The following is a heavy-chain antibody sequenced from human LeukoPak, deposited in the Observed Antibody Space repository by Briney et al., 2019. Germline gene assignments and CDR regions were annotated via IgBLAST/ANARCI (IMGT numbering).Heavy chain of an antibody. V-gene: IGHV3-74*01. CDR1: GFTFSSHW. Sequence: GGSLRLSCAASGFTFSSHWMHWVRQVPGKGLVWVSRINKDGSNTFYADSVKGRFTISRDNAKNTLYLQMNSLRVEDTAVYYCVCLGLGGLSLDWGQGTLVTVSS. J-gene: IGHJ4*02. D-gene: IGHD3-16*01. CDR2: INKDGSNT. CDR3: VCLGLGGLSLD.